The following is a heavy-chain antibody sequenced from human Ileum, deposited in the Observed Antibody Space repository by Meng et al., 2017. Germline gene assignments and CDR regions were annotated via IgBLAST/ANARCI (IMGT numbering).Heavy chain of an antibody. V-gene: IGHV4-4*07. CDR3: ARADGSRYFDL. CDR1: GCSVTSYY. Sequence: VRLRESGQGLVRPSVTLSRSCTASGCSVTSYYWSWVRQAAGRGLEWMGRIYTRGTTYYNPSISSRVTMSVDTSKNQFSQRLNSVTAADAAVYYCARADGSRYFDLWGRGTLVTVSS. D-gene: IGHD3-10*01. J-gene: IGHJ2*01. CDR2: IYTRGTT.